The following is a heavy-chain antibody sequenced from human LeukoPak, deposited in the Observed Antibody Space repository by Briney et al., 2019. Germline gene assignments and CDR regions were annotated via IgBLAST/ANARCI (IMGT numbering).Heavy chain of an antibody. CDR2: ISSSSSYM. V-gene: IGHV3-21*01. D-gene: IGHD4-17*01. CDR3: ARDINSDPTVIFDY. CDR1: GFTFSSYS. J-gene: IGHJ4*02. Sequence: GGSLRLSCAASGFTFSSYSMNWVRQAPGKGLEWVSSISSSSSYMYYADSVKGRFTISRDNAKNSLYLQMNSLRAEDTAVYYCARDINSDPTVIFDYWGQGTLVTVSS.